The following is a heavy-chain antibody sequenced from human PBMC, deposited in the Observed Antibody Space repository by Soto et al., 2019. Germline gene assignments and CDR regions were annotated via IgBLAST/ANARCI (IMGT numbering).Heavy chain of an antibody. CDR2: ILPLLDTT. CDR3: VRDSPIGSTFSGYDGIDY. Sequence: QVQLVQSGAEVKKPGSSVKVSCKTSGGTFSNDIITWVRQAPGQGLEWRGRILPLLDTTNYAQKFQGRVTITSEKATGTAYMELNSLRSADTAVYYCVRDSPIGSTFSGYDGIDYWGQGTLVTVSS. J-gene: IGHJ4*02. V-gene: IGHV1-69*08. D-gene: IGHD5-12*01. CDR1: GGTFSNDI.